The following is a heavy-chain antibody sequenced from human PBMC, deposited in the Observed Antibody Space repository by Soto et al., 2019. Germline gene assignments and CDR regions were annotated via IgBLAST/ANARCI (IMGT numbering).Heavy chain of an antibody. CDR3: PSPQRTVN. CDR1: GLTFSSYG. CDR2: ISYDGSNK. V-gene: IGHV3-30*03. Sequence: GGSLRLSCAAYGLTFSSYGMHWVRQAPGKGLEWVAVISYDGSNKYYADSVKGRFTISRDNSKNTLYPQMNSLRAEDTSLYYCPSPQRTVNWGPGPLVTVSS. J-gene: IGHJ4*02. D-gene: IGHD4-4*01.